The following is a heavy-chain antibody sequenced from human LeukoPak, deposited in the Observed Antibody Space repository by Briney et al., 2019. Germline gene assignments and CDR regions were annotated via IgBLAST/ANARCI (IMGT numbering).Heavy chain of an antibody. CDR3: ARSYCSGGSCYHDY. CDR2: IYYSGST. CDR1: GGSISSYY. J-gene: IGHJ4*02. D-gene: IGHD2-15*01. V-gene: IGHV4-59*01. Sequence: SETLSLTCTVSGGSISSYYWSWIRQPPGKGLEWIGYIYYSGSTNYNPSLKSRVTISVDTSKNQFSLKLSSVTAADTAVYYCARSYCSGGSCYHDYWGQGTLVIVSS.